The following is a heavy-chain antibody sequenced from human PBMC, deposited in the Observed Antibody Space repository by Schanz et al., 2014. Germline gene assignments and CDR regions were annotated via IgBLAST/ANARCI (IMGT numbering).Heavy chain of an antibody. CDR2: VFYSGTP. D-gene: IGHD3-9*01. CDR1: GGSISSGDSL. V-gene: IGHV4-30-4*07. J-gene: IGHJ3*02. CDR3: ARGVRRYDILTGHYCVDSFDI. Sequence: QVQLQESGPGLVKPSQTLSLACAVSGGSISSGDSLWSWIRQPPGRGLEWIGYVFYSGTPSYNPPRKSRIRMSVATSKNQISLNLKSVTAADTAVYYCARGVRRYDILTGHYCVDSFDIWGQGTMVTVSS.